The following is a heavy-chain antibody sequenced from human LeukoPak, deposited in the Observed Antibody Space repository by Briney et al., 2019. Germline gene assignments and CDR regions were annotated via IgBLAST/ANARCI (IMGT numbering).Heavy chain of an antibody. CDR3: AKGLVDGGDYYFDY. J-gene: IGHJ4*02. CDR1: GFTVSNNY. D-gene: IGHD2-21*02. Sequence: GGSLRLSCAASGFTVSNNYMTWVRQAPGKGLEWVSLIYSGGSTYYADSVKGRFTISRDNSKNTLYLQMNSLRAEDTAVYYCAKGLVDGGDYYFDYWGQGTLVTVSS. CDR2: IYSGGST. V-gene: IGHV3-66*01.